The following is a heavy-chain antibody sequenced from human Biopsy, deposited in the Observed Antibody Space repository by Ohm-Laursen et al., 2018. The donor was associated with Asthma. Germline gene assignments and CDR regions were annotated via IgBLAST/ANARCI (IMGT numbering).Heavy chain of an antibody. V-gene: IGHV4-31*02. CDR3: ARGQKPSGYSSGWYRRYGMDV. CDR2: IYYSGST. D-gene: IGHD6-19*01. Sequence: TLSLTWTVSGGAIDSGAYYWSWIRQLPGKGLEWIGYIYYSGSTYYNPSLKSRVTISVDTSQNQFSLNLNSVTAADTAVYYCARGQKPSGYSSGWYRRYGMDVWGQGTTVTVSS. J-gene: IGHJ6*02. CDR1: GGAIDSGAYY.